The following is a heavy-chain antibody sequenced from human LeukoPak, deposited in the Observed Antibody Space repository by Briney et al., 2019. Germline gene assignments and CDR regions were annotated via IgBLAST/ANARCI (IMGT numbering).Heavy chain of an antibody. J-gene: IGHJ3*02. CDR3: ARINSGRYWGDGLHI. Sequence: GGSLRLSCAASGFSFSTSGMHWVRQAPGKGLEWVAFVRYAGTNTYFTDSVKGRFTISRDNAKNSLYLQMNSLRVEDTAIYYCARINSGRYWGDGLHIWGQGTMVTVSS. CDR1: GFSFSTSG. D-gene: IGHD1-26*01. V-gene: IGHV3-30*02. CDR2: VRYAGTNT.